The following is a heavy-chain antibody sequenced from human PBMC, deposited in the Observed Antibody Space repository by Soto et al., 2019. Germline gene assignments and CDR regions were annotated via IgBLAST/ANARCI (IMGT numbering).Heavy chain of an antibody. Sequence: ASVKVSCKASGYTFTGYYMHWVRQAPGQGLEWMGWINPNSGGTNYAQKFQGWVTMTRDTSISTAYMELSRLRSDDTAVYYFSRTRYSSSWYYFDYWGQGTLVTVSS. D-gene: IGHD6-13*01. J-gene: IGHJ4*02. V-gene: IGHV1-2*04. CDR3: SRTRYSSSWYYFDY. CDR2: INPNSGGT. CDR1: GYTFTGYY.